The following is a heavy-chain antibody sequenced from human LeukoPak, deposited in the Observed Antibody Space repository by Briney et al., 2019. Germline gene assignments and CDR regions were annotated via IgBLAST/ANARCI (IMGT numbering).Heavy chain of an antibody. CDR3: ASVRYSAYDLGYYYSYDMDV. D-gene: IGHD5-12*01. V-gene: IGHV3-23*01. J-gene: IGHJ6*02. CDR2: ISGSGGSI. CDR1: GFTFSSYA. Sequence: TGGSLRLSCAASGFTFSSYAMSWVRQAPGKGLEWVSAISGSGGSIYYADSVKGRFTISRDNSKNTLYLQMNSLRAEDTAVYYCASVRYSAYDLGYYYSYDMDVWGQGTTVTVSS.